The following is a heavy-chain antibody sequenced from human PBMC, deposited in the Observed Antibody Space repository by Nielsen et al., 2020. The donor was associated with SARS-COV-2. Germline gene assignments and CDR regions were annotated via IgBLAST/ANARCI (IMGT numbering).Heavy chain of an antibody. CDR2: INHSGST. Sequence: SETLSLTCAVYGGSFSTYYWSWIRQPPGKGLEWIGEINHSGSTNYNPSLKSRVTISVDPSKNQFSLKLSSVTAADTAVYYCARDDQYYYGSGSYFYWGQGTLVTVSS. CDR3: ARDDQYYYGSGSYFY. D-gene: IGHD3-10*01. J-gene: IGHJ4*02. V-gene: IGHV4-34*01. CDR1: GGSFSTYY.